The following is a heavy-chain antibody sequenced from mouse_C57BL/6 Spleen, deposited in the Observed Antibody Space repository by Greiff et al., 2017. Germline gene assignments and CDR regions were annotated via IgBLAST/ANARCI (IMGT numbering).Heavy chain of an antibody. D-gene: IGHD2-4*01. CDR1: GYTFTSYW. Sequence: QVQLQQPGAELVRPGSSVKLSCKASGYTFTSYWMHWVKQRPIQGLEWIGNIDPSDSETHYNQKFKDKATLTVDKSSSTAYMQLSSLTSEDSAVXYCARRGMITTAFDYWGQGTTLTVSS. V-gene: IGHV1-52*01. CDR3: ARRGMITTAFDY. CDR2: IDPSDSET. J-gene: IGHJ2*01.